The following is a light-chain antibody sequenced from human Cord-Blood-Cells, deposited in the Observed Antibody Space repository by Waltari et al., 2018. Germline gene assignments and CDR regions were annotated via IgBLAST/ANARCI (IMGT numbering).Light chain of an antibody. CDR2: GKN. Sequence: SSELTQDPAVSVALGQTVRITCQGDNLRSYYASWYQQKPGQAPVLVIYGKNNRPSGIPDRFSGSSPGNTASLTITGAQAEDEADYYCNSRDSSGNHLVFGGGTKLTVL. V-gene: IGLV3-19*01. J-gene: IGLJ2*01. CDR3: NSRDSSGNHLV. CDR1: NLRSYY.